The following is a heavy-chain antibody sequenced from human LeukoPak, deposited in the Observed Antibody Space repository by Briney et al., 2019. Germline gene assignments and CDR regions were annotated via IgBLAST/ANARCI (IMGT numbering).Heavy chain of an antibody. D-gene: IGHD2-2*01. J-gene: IGHJ6*03. Sequence: PSETLSLTCTVSGGSLSSYYWSWIRQPAGKGLEWIGRIYTSGSTNYNPSLKSRVTMSVDTSKNQFSLKLSSVTAADTAVYYCARGWSSSTSPYYYYYMDVWGKGTTVTISS. CDR2: IYTSGST. CDR3: ARGWSSSTSPYYYYYMDV. CDR1: GGSLSSYY. V-gene: IGHV4-4*07.